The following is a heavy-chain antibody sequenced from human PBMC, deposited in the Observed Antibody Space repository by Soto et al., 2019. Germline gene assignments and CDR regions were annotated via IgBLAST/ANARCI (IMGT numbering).Heavy chain of an antibody. Sequence: PGESLKISCQGSGYSFTSYWISWVRQMPGKGLEWMGRIDPSDSYTNYSPSFQGHVTISADKSISTAYLQWSSLKASDTAMYYCARHLFYYADVWGQGTTVTVSS. CDR3: ARHLFYYADV. V-gene: IGHV5-10-1*01. CDR1: GYSFTSYW. CDR2: IDPSDSYT. J-gene: IGHJ6*02. D-gene: IGHD3-22*01.